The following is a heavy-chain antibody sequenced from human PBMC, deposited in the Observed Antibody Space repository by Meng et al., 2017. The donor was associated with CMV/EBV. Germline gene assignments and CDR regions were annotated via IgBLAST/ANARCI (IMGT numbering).Heavy chain of an antibody. CDR2: IYYSGTT. Sequence: QLHLQESGPGLVKPSQTLSLTCRVSCGSISSGDYYWSWIRQPPGKGLEWIGYIYYSGTTYYNPSLESRVTISVDTSKNQFSLNLSSVTAADTAVYYCARLSGLGTTSTGYHYAFDSWGQGTLVTVSS. D-gene: IGHD3-22*01. J-gene: IGHJ4*02. V-gene: IGHV4-30-4*08. CDR3: ARLSGLGTTSTGYHYAFDS. CDR1: CGSISSGDYY.